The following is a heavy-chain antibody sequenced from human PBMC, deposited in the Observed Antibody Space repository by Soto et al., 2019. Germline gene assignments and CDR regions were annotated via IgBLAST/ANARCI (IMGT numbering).Heavy chain of an antibody. CDR3: AHRTNYGDYVYFQH. CDR1: GFSLSTSGVG. CDR2: IYWDDDK. J-gene: IGHJ1*01. Sequence: QITLKESGPTLVKPTQTLTLTCTFSGFSLSTSGVGVGWIRQPPGKALEWLALIYWDDDKRYSPSLKSRLTITKDTSKNQVVLTMTSMDPVDTATYYCAHRTNYGDYVYFQHWGQGTLVTVSS. V-gene: IGHV2-5*02. D-gene: IGHD4-17*01.